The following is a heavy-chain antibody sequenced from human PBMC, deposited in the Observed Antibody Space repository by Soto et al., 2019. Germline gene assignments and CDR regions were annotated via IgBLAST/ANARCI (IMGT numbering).Heavy chain of an antibody. Sequence: GASVKVSCKASGYTFTSYGISWVRQAPGQGLEWMGWISAYNGNTNYAQKLQGRVTMTTDTSTSTAYMELRSLRSDDTAVYYCARSNTPSKYSSGWYGGDAEYFQHWGQGTLVTVSS. D-gene: IGHD6-19*01. CDR2: ISAYNGNT. V-gene: IGHV1-18*01. CDR3: ARSNTPSKYSSGWYGGDAEYFQH. CDR1: GYTFTSYG. J-gene: IGHJ1*01.